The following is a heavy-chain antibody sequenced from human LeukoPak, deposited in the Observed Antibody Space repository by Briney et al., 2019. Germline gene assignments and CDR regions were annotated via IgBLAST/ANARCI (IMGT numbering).Heavy chain of an antibody. CDR2: TNEDGSRT. V-gene: IGHV3-74*01. CDR3: ARDQIFCSGGHCYFEN. J-gene: IGHJ4*02. CDR1: GFTFSSYW. D-gene: IGHD2-15*01. Sequence: PGGSLRLSCAASGFTFSSYWMHWVRQDPGKGLVWVSRTNEDGSRTTYADSVKGRFTISRDNAKNTLYLQMNSLRGEDTAVYYCARDQIFCSGGHCYFENWGQGTLVTVSS.